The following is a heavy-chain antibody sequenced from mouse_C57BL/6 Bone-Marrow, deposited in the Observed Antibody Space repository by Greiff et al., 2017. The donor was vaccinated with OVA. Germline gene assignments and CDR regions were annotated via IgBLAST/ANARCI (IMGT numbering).Heavy chain of an antibody. V-gene: IGHV1-82*01. Sequence: QVQLQQSGPELVKPGASVKISCKASGYAFSSSWMNWVKQRPGKGLEWIGRIYPGDGDTNYNGKFKGKATLTADKSSSTAYMQLSSLTSEDSAVYFCANGYGNPRGAWFAYWGQGTLVTVSA. CDR3: ANGYGNPRGAWFAY. D-gene: IGHD2-1*01. CDR2: IYPGDGDT. CDR1: GYAFSSSW. J-gene: IGHJ3*01.